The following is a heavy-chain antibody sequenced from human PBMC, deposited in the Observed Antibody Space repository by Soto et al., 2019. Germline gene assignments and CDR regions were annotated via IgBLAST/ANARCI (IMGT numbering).Heavy chain of an antibody. V-gene: IGHV4-59*12. CDR2: IYYSGST. D-gene: IGHD4-17*01. CDR3: GRENYGDYSAY. Sequence: SETLSLTCTVSGGSISSYYWSWIRQPPGKGLEWIGYIYYSGSTNYNPSLKSRVTISVDTSKNQFSLKLSSVTAADTAVYYCGRENYGDYSAYWGQGTLVTVSS. CDR1: GGSISSYY. J-gene: IGHJ4*02.